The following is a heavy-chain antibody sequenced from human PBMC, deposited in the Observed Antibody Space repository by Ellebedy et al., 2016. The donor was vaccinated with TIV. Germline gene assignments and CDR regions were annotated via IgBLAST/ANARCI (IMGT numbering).Heavy chain of an antibody. CDR3: ARYVGSGALFDY. Sequence: MPSETLSLTCTVSGGSISSSSYFCAWIRQPPGKGLEWIGSIYYSGSTYYNPSLKSRVTISVDTSKNHFSLRLSSVTAAETAVYYCARYVGSGALFDYWGQGTLVTVSS. CDR2: IYYSGST. CDR1: GGSISSSSYF. V-gene: IGHV4-39*02. D-gene: IGHD3-3*01. J-gene: IGHJ4*02.